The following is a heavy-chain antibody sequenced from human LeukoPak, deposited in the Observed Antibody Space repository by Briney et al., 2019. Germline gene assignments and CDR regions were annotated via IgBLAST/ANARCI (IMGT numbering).Heavy chain of an antibody. D-gene: IGHD4-23*01. CDR2: ISYDGSNK. CDR1: GFTFSSYA. V-gene: IGHV3-30-3*01. CDR3: TSRHYGGNLDFDY. Sequence: QAGGSLRLSCAASGFTFSSYAMHWVRQAPGKGLEWVAVISYDGSNKYYADSVKGRFTISRDNSKNTLYLQMNSLRAEDTAVYYCTSRHYGGNLDFDYWGQGTLVTVSS. J-gene: IGHJ4*02.